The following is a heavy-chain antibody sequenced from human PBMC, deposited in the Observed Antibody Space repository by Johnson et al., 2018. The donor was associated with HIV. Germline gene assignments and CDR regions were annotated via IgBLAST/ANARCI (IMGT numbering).Heavy chain of an antibody. CDR3: AREGAWEVRPGALDI. Sequence: EQLVVSGGGLVQPGGSLRLSCAASGITVSSSYMSWVRQAPGKGLEWVSVIYSGGNTYYADSVRGRFTISRDNSKNTLYLQMNSLRAEDTAVYHCAREGAWEVRPGALDIWGQGTTVTVSS. J-gene: IGHJ6*02. CDR2: IYSGGNT. D-gene: IGHD1-26*01. CDR1: GITVSSSY. V-gene: IGHV3-66*01.